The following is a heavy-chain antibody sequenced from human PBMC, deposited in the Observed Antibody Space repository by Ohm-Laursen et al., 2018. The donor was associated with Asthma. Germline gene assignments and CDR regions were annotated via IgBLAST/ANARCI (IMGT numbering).Heavy chain of an antibody. CDR2: IWYDGSKK. D-gene: IGHD1-26*01. J-gene: IGHJ4*02. CDR3: ARGLRVVGATTSLNYFDY. CDR1: GFTFRSYA. V-gene: IGHV3-33*08. Sequence: SLRLSCTASGFTFRSYAMHWVRQAPGKGLEWVAVIWYDGSKKYYADSVKGRFTISRDNSKNTLYLQMNSLRAEDTAVYYCARGLRVVGATTSLNYFDYWGQGTLVTVSS.